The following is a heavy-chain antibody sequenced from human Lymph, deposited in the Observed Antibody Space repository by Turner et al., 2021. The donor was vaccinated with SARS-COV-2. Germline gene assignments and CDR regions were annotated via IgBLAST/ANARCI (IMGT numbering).Heavy chain of an antibody. J-gene: IGHJ6*02. CDR2: INCSGGS. Sequence: QVQLLVSGPGLVDFSETVFVSLTVSGGSISSYYWSWLRQLPGKGLGWIGYINCSGGSNYNHYLKSRVNISVDTSKNQFALKLRYVTAADTAVYYCARCGFSGWYGGGMDAWGQGTTVTVSS. V-gene: IGHV4-59*08. D-gene: IGHD6-19*01. CDR1: GGSISSYY. CDR3: ARCGFSGWYGGGMDA.